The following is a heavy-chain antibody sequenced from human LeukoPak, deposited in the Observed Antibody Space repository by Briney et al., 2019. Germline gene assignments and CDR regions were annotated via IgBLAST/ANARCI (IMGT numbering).Heavy chain of an antibody. CDR2: IYYSGST. J-gene: IGHJ5*02. Sequence: SETLSLTCTVSGGSISSSSYYWGWIRQPPGKGLEWIGSIYYSGSTYHNPSLKSRVTISVDTSKNQFSLKLSSVTAADTAVYYCARGGEQSVAMNWFDPWGQGTLVTVSS. CDR1: GGSISSSSYY. V-gene: IGHV4-39*07. CDR3: ARGGEQSVAMNWFDP. D-gene: IGHD2-21*01.